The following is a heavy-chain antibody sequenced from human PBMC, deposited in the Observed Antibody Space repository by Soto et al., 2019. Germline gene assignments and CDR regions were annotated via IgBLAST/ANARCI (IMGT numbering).Heavy chain of an antibody. D-gene: IGHD2-2*01. Sequence: PGGSLRLSCAASGFTFSSYGMSWVRQAPGKGLEWVSRISGGGGTRNYADSVQGRFTISRDNSKNTLYLQMNSLRAEDTAVYYCAKRGDCSSTSCQHYLDYWGQGTLVTVSS. CDR3: AKRGDCSSTSCQHYLDY. V-gene: IGHV3-23*01. CDR1: GFTFSSYG. J-gene: IGHJ4*02. CDR2: ISGGGGTR.